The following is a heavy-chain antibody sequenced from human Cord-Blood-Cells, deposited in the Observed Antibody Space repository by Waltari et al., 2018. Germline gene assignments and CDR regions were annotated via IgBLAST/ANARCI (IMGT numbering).Heavy chain of an antibody. CDR3: ARGRGSSSWLDY. CDR1: GGSFSGYY. Sequence: QVQLQQWGAGLLKPSETLSLTCAVYGGSFSGYYWSWTRQPPGKGLEWIGEINHSGSTNYNPSLKSRVTISVDTSKNQFSLKLSSVTAADTAVYYCARGRGSSSWLDYWGQGTLVTVSS. CDR2: INHSGST. D-gene: IGHD6-13*01. J-gene: IGHJ4*02. V-gene: IGHV4-34*01.